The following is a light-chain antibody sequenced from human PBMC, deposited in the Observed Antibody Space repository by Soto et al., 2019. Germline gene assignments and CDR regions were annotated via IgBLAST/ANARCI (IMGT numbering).Light chain of an antibody. CDR3: ALWDDSLNGLRV. Sequence: QSVLTQPPSASGTPGQTVTISCSGSSSNIGSNLVNWYQLLPGTTPRLLIFNNNQRPSAVPDRFSCSTSSTSASLAISGLQSEDEGDYFCALWDDSLNGLRVFGGGTKLTVL. J-gene: IGLJ3*02. CDR1: SSNIGSNL. CDR2: NNN. V-gene: IGLV1-44*01.